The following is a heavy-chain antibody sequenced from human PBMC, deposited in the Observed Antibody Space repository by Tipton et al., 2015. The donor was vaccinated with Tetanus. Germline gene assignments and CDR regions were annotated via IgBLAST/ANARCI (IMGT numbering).Heavy chain of an antibody. J-gene: IGHJ4*02. CDR3: VSGSALDY. D-gene: IGHD6-25*01. CDR1: GFSFSNYK. Sequence: SLRLSCEVSGFSFSNYKMNWVRQGPGRGLEWVSSISSTSRYINYADSVKGRFTISRDNARNSLFLDMNSLRADDTAVYYCVSGSALDYWGQGTLITVSS. CDR2: ISSTSRYI. V-gene: IGHV3-21*01.